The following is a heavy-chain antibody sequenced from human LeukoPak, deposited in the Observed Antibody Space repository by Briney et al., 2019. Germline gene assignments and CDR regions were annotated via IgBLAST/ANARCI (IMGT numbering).Heavy chain of an antibody. J-gene: IGHJ4*02. D-gene: IGHD3-10*01. CDR1: GFTFSSYA. CDR2: ISKSGGSS. Sequence: GGSLRLSCAASGFTFSSYAMSWVRQAPGKGLEWVSGISKSGGSSYYADSVKGRFTISRDNSKNTVYLQMNSLRAEDTAVYYCAKEKEFYFDNWGQGALVTVSS. V-gene: IGHV3-23*01. CDR3: AKEKEFYFDN.